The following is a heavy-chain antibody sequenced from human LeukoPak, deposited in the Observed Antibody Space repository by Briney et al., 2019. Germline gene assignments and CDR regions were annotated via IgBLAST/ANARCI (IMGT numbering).Heavy chain of an antibody. CDR1: GGSISSSSYY. J-gene: IGHJ4*02. Sequence: SETLSLTCTVSGGSISSSSYYWGWIRQPPGKGLEWIGSIYYSGSTYYNPSLKSRVTISVDTSKNQFSLKLSSVTAADTAVYYCAGKVGYYDFWSGYYSPYYFDYWGQGTLVTVSS. CDR2: IYYSGST. D-gene: IGHD3-3*01. CDR3: AGKVGYYDFWSGYYSPYYFDY. V-gene: IGHV4-39*01.